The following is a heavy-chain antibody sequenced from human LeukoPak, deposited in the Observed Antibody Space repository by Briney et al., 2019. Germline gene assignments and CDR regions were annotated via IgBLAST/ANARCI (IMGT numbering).Heavy chain of an antibody. CDR1: GGSFSGYC. Sequence: SETLSLTCAVYGGSFSGYCWSWIRQPPGKGLEWIGEINHSGSTNYNPSLKSRVTISVDTSKNQFSLKLSSVTAADTAVYYCARDLYYYDSSGPNTDAFDIWGQGTMVTVSS. V-gene: IGHV4-34*01. CDR2: INHSGST. J-gene: IGHJ3*02. CDR3: ARDLYYYDSSGPNTDAFDI. D-gene: IGHD3-22*01.